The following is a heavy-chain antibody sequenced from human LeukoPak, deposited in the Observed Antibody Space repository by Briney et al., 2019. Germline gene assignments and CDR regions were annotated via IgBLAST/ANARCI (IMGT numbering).Heavy chain of an antibody. Sequence: ASVKVSCKASGGTFSSHAISWVRQAPGQGLEWMGRIIPILGIANYAQKFQGRVTITADKSTSTAYMELSSLRSEDTAVYYCASTRGYSSGWYYYYGMDVWGQGTTVTVSS. CDR1: GGTFSSHA. V-gene: IGHV1-69*04. J-gene: IGHJ6*02. CDR2: IIPILGIA. D-gene: IGHD6-19*01. CDR3: ASTRGYSSGWYYYYGMDV.